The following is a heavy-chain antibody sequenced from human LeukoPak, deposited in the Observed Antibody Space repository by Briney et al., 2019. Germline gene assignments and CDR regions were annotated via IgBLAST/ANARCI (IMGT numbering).Heavy chain of an antibody. V-gene: IGHV3-21*04. CDR2: ISGSSSDI. CDR1: GFTFSSFE. J-gene: IGHJ3*02. Sequence: AGGSLRLSCAASGFTFSSFEMSWVRQAPGKGLEWVSSISGSSSDIYYADSVKGRFTISRDNSKNTLYLQMNSLRAEDTAVYYCAKDRRWVLRVHSGSNGAFDIWGQGTMVTVSS. CDR3: AKDRRWVLRVHSGSNGAFDI. D-gene: IGHD1-26*01.